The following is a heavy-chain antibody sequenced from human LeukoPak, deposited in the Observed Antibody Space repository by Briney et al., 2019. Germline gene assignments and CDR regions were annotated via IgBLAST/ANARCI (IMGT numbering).Heavy chain of an antibody. J-gene: IGHJ4*02. CDR3: ARYDSRGWSFDY. V-gene: IGHV1-2*02. D-gene: IGHD6-19*01. Sequence: GASVKVSCKASGYTFTGYYMHWVRQAPGQGLEWMGLINPNSGGTNYAQKFQGRVTMTRGTSMSTAYMELIRLISVDTAVYYCARYDSRGWSFDYWGQGTLVTVSS. CDR1: GYTFTGYY. CDR2: INPNSGGT.